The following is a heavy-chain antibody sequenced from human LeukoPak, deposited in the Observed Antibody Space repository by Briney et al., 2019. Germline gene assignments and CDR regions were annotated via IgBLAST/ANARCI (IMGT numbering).Heavy chain of an antibody. CDR3: ARASDQYFDY. Sequence: SVKVSCKASGYTFNSYYMHWVRQAPGEGLEWMGIINPSGDTTNYAQRFQGRVTMTRDTSTSTVYMELSSLKSDDTAVYYCARASDQYFDYWGQGTPVTVSS. V-gene: IGHV1-46*02. J-gene: IGHJ4*01. CDR1: GYTFNSYY. CDR2: INPSGDTT.